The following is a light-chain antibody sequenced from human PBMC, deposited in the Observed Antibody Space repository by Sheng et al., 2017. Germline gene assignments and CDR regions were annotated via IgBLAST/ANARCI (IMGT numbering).Light chain of an antibody. Sequence: DIQMTQSPSSVSASVGDRVTITCRASQVINTWLAWYQQKPGKAPKLLIYAASSLQSGVPSRFSGSGSGTDFTLTITSLQPEDFATYYCQQYNSYSPFGQGTKVEIK. V-gene: IGKV1D-16*01. CDR1: QVINTW. CDR2: AAS. J-gene: IGKJ1*01. CDR3: QQYNSYSP.